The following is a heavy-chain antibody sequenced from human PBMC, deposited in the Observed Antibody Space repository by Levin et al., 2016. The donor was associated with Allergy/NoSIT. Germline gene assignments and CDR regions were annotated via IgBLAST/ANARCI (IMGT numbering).Heavy chain of an antibody. Sequence: GESLKISCKGSRYSFTSYWIGWVRQMPGKGLEWMGIIYPGDSDTRYSPSFQGQVTISADKSISTAYLQWSSLKASDTAMYYCARQLVEMATIGYYYYGMDVWGQGTTVTVSS. CDR3: ARQLVEMATIGYYYYGMDV. D-gene: IGHD5-24*01. CDR1: RYSFTSYW. V-gene: IGHV5-51*01. CDR2: IYPGDSDT. J-gene: IGHJ6*02.